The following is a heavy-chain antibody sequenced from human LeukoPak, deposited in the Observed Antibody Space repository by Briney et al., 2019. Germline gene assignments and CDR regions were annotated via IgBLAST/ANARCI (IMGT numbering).Heavy chain of an antibody. CDR2: MHPNSGGT. V-gene: IGHV1-2*02. J-gene: IGHJ3*02. CDR1: GYTFTDYY. Sequence: ASVKVSCKASGYTFTDYYLHWLRQAPGQGLEWMGWMHPNSGGTNYAQNFQGRVTVTRDTSISTAYMDLSRLRSDDTAVYYCARAGVWDYSDSSGYHNAAFDIWGQGTMVTVSS. D-gene: IGHD3-22*01. CDR3: ARAGVWDYSDSSGYHNAAFDI.